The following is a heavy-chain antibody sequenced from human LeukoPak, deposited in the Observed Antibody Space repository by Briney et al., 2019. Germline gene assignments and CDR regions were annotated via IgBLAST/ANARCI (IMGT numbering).Heavy chain of an antibody. J-gene: IGHJ4*02. Sequence: GASVKVSCKASGGTFSRYAINWVRQAPGQGLEWMGGLIPIFATPNYAQEFQDRVTINTDESTSTAYMELSSLTSEDTALYYCAGGYDTSGHYRFDYWGQGTLVTVSS. CDR1: GGTFSRYA. CDR2: LIPIFATP. D-gene: IGHD3-22*01. V-gene: IGHV1-69*05. CDR3: AGGYDTSGHYRFDY.